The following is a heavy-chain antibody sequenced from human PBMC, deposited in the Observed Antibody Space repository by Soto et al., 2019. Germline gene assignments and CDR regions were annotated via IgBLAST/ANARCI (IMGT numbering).Heavy chain of an antibody. CDR2: IKQDGSEK. CDR1: GFNLGDYW. CDR3: TRDGSGCSVY. Sequence: GGSLRLSCAVSGFNLGDYWMGWVRQAPGKGLEWVANIKQDGSEKYYVDSVKGRFTISRDNAKRSLYLQMNNLRAEDTAVYYCTRDGSGCSVYWGLGTLVTVSS. J-gene: IGHJ4*02. D-gene: IGHD3-3*01. V-gene: IGHV3-7*01.